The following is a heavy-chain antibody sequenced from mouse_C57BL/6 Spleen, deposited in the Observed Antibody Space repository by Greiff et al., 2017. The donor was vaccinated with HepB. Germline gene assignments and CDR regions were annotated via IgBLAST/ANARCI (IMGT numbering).Heavy chain of an antibody. D-gene: IGHD1-1*01. CDR1: GYTFTSYG. CDR3: ACYGSSYAFDY. J-gene: IGHJ2*01. Sequence: VQLQQSGAALARPGASVKLSCKASGYTFTSYGISWVKQRTGQGIEWIGEIYPRSGHTYYNEKFKGKTSLTADKSSSTAYMELRSLTSEDSAVYFCACYGSSYAFDYWGQGTTLTVSS. CDR2: IYPRSGHT. V-gene: IGHV1-81*01.